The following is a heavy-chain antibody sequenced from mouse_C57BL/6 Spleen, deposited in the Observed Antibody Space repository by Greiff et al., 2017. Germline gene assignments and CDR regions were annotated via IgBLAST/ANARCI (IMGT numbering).Heavy chain of an antibody. CDR3: ARYPYYYVSSPDAMDY. D-gene: IGHD1-1*01. CDR2: IDPSDSYT. J-gene: IGHJ4*01. CDR1: GYTFTSYW. Sequence: QVQLQQPGAELVMPGASVKLSCKASGYTFTSYWMHWVKQRPGQGLEWIGEIDPSDSYTNYNQKFKGKSTLTVDKSSSTAYMQLSSLTSEDSAVYYCARYPYYYVSSPDAMDYWGQGTSLTVSS. V-gene: IGHV1-69*01.